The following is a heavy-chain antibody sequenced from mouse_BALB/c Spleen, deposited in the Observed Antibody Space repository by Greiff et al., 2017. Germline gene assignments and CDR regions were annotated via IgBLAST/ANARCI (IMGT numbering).Heavy chain of an antibody. CDR3: AREDSSGYGWFAY. Sequence: DVMLVESGGGLVQPGGSRKLSCAASGFTFSSFGMHWVRQAPEKGLDWVAYISSGSSTIYYADTVKGRFTISRDNPKNTLFLQMTSLRSEDTAMYYCAREDSSGYGWFAYWGQGTLVTVSA. J-gene: IGHJ3*01. V-gene: IGHV5-17*02. CDR1: GFTFSSFG. D-gene: IGHD3-2*01. CDR2: ISSGSSTI.